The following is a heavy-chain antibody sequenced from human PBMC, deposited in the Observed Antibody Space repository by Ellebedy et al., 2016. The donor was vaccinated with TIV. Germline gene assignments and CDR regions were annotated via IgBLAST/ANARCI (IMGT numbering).Heavy chain of an antibody. V-gene: IGHV5-51*02. D-gene: IGHD5-18*01. CDR1: GYSFSSYW. Sequence: GESLKISCKGSGYSFSSYWHGSVRQMAGKGLGWVGIIYPADSDTRYSPSFQGQVNISADKSIITTYLQCNSLRASDTAMYNCARSVDTGNFDYWGQGTLVTVSS. CDR2: IYPADSDT. J-gene: IGHJ4*02. CDR3: ARSVDTGNFDY.